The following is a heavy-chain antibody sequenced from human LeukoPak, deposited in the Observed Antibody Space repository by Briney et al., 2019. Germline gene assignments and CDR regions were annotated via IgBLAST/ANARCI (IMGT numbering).Heavy chain of an antibody. Sequence: SVKVSCKASGGTFSSYAISWVRQAPGQGLEWVGGIIPIFGTANYAQKFQGRVTITADESTSTAYMELSSLRSEDTAVYYCARPQEYYDFWSGYYLFDYWGQGTLVTVSS. D-gene: IGHD3-3*01. J-gene: IGHJ4*02. CDR1: GGTFSSYA. CDR3: ARPQEYYDFWSGYYLFDY. CDR2: IIPIFGTA. V-gene: IGHV1-69*13.